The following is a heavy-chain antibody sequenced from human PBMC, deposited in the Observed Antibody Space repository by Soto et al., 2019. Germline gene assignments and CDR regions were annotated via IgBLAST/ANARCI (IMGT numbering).Heavy chain of an antibody. CDR1: GGSVSSDGYS. D-gene: IGHD3-16*01. V-gene: IGHV4-30-2*01. CDR3: ARSRGIMSPYDY. Sequence: SETLSLTCAVSGGSVSSDGYSWSWLRQPPGKGLVWIGNIYHGGSTYLNPSLQSRVIISIDNSKNHFSLRLSSVTAADTAVYYCARSRGIMSPYDYWGQGILVTVSS. CDR2: IYHGGST. J-gene: IGHJ4*02.